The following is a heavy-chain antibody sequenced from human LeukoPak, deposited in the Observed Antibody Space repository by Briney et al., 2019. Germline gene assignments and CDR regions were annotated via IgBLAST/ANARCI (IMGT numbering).Heavy chain of an antibody. CDR2: ISYDGRNI. J-gene: IGHJ4*02. V-gene: IGHV3-30*03. CDR1: GFTFNNYG. CDR3: ARDRVGATDYFDY. Sequence: GGSLRLSCAASGFTFNNYGMHWVRQAPGKGLEWVAVISYDGRNIHYPDSVKGRFTISRDNSKNTLYLQMNSLRAEDTAVYYCARDRVGATDYFDYWGQGTLVTVSS. D-gene: IGHD1-26*01.